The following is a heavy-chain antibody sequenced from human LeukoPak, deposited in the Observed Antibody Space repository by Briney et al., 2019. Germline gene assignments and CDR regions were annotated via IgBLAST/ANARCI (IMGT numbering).Heavy chain of an antibody. J-gene: IGHJ6*02. CDR1: GGSIRSST. Sequence: PSETLSLTCTVSGGSIRSSTYYWGWIRQAPGKGLEWVSSISSTSSYIYYADSMKDRFTISRDNAKNSLYLQMNSLRAEDTAVYYCARALWSGPVYYGMDVWGQGTTVTVSS. D-gene: IGHD3-10*01. CDR3: ARALWSGPVYYGMDV. V-gene: IGHV3-21*01. CDR2: ISSTSSYI.